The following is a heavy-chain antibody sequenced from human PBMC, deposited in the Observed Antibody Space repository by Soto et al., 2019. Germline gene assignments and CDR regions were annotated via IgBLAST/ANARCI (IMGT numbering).Heavy chain of an antibody. J-gene: IGHJ4*02. Sequence: EVQLVESGGVVVQPGGSLRLSCAASGFTFDDYAMHWVRQAPGKGLEWVSLISWDGGSTYYADSVKGRFTISRDNSKNSLYLQMNSLRAEDTALYYCAKAIRPWIQTNNFDYWGQGTLVTVSS. CDR1: GFTFDDYA. CDR3: AKAIRPWIQTNNFDY. V-gene: IGHV3-43D*04. CDR2: ISWDGGST. D-gene: IGHD5-18*01.